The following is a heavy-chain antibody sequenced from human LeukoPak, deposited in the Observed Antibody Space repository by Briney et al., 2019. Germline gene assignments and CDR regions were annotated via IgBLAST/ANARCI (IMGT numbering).Heavy chain of an antibody. Sequence: SETLSLTCTVSGGSISSYYWSWIRQPPGKGLEWIGYIYYSRSTNYNPSPKSRVTISVDTSKNQFSLKLSSVTAADTAVYYCARRSRDGYIQYYFDYWGQGTLVTVSS. V-gene: IGHV4-59*08. CDR2: IYYSRST. CDR3: ARRSRDGYIQYYFDY. CDR1: GGSISSYY. J-gene: IGHJ4*02. D-gene: IGHD5-24*01.